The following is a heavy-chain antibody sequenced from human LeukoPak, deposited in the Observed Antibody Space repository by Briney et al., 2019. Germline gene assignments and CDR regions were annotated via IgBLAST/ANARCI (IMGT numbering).Heavy chain of an antibody. J-gene: IGHJ4*02. Sequence: PSETLSLTCAVYGGSFSGYYWSWIRQPPGKGLEWIGEINHSGSTNYNPSLKSRVTISVDTSKNQFSLKLSSVTAADTAVYYCARDLFQVYTMVRDYYFDYWGQGTLVTVSS. CDR3: ARDLFQVYTMVRDYYFDY. V-gene: IGHV4-34*01. CDR2: INHSGST. D-gene: IGHD3-10*01. CDR1: GGSFSGYY.